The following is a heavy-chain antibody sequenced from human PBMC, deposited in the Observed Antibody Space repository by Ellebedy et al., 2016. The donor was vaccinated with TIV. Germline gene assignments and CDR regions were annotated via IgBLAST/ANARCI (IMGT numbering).Heavy chain of an antibody. J-gene: IGHJ4*02. CDR3: ARRCRFASCYDYFDY. CDR2: IYYSGST. Sequence: SETLSLXXTVSGGSISSSSYYWGWIRQPPGKGLEWIGTIYYSGSTYYNPSLKSRVAISVDTSKNQFSLRLSSVTAADTAVFYCARRCRFASCYDYFDYWGQGTLVTVPS. V-gene: IGHV4-39*01. D-gene: IGHD2-2*01. CDR1: GGSISSSSYY.